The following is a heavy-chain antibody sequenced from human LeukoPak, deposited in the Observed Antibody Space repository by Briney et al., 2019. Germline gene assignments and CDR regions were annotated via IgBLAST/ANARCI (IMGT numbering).Heavy chain of an antibody. Sequence: ASVKVSCKASGYTFTGYYMHWVRQAPGQGLEWMGWINPNSGGTNYAQKFQGRVTMTRDTSISTAYMELSRLRSDDTAVYYCAREGEMDDWNYQIWGQGTLVTVTS. CDR2: INPNSGGT. CDR1: GYTFTGYY. J-gene: IGHJ4*02. V-gene: IGHV1-2*02. CDR3: AREGEMDDWNYQI. D-gene: IGHD1-7*01.